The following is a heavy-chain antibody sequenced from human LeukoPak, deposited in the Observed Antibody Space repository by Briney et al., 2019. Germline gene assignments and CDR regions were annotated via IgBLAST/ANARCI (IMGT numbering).Heavy chain of an antibody. Sequence: GASVKVSCKASGYEASAYTFPKYGINWVRQAPGQGREWMGWISVKNGDTKYAQKIQDRVTMTTDTPTRTVYMELRSLRSDDTAVYYCARLKFGVNSSDRWGQGTLVTVSS. CDR2: ISVKNGDT. D-gene: IGHD4-23*01. CDR3: ARLKFGVNSSDR. V-gene: IGHV1-18*01. J-gene: IGHJ4*02. CDR1: GYEASAYTFPKYG.